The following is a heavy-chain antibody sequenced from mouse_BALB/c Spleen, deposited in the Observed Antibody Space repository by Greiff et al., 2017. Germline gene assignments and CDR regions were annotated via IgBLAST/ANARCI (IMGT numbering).Heavy chain of an antibody. CDR1: GYTFTSYW. D-gene: IGHD4-1*01. V-gene: IGHV1-7*01. J-gene: IGHJ2*01. CDR2: INPSTGYT. Sequence: QVQLKQSGAELAKPGASVKMSCKASGYTFTSYWMHWVKQRPGQGLEWIGYINPSTGYTEYNQKFKDKATLTADKSSSTAYMQLSSLTSEDSAVYYCARYGTGHFDYWGQGTTLTVSS. CDR3: ARYGTGHFDY.